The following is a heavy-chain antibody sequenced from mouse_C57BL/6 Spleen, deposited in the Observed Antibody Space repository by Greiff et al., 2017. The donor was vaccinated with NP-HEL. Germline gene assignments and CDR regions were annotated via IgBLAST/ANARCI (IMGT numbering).Heavy chain of an antibody. CDR3: ARTVVATDYFDY. CDR1: GYAFSSSW. CDR2: IYPGDGDT. J-gene: IGHJ2*01. Sequence: VQLVESGPELVKPGASVKISCKASGYAFSSSWMNWVKQRPGKGLEWIGRIYPGDGDTNYNGKFKGKATLTADKSSSTAYMQLSSLTSEDSAVYFCARTVVATDYFDYWGQGTTLTVSS. D-gene: IGHD1-1*01. V-gene: IGHV1-82*01.